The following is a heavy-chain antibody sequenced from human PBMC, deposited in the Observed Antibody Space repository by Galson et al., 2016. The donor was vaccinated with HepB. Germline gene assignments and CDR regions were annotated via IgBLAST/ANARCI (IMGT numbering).Heavy chain of an antibody. CDR3: ARRDPRGGSAYFGDH. D-gene: IGHD1-26*01. CDR2: IYPGDSDT. J-gene: IGHJ4*02. V-gene: IGHV5-51*01. Sequence: QSGAEVKKPGESLTISCKGSGYNFAIYWIAWVRQMPGKGLEYMGIIYPGDSDTRYSPSFQGQVTNSADKSINTAYLQWNSLKASDTAMYYCARRDPRGGSAYFGDHWGQGSLGTVSS. CDR1: GYNFAIYW.